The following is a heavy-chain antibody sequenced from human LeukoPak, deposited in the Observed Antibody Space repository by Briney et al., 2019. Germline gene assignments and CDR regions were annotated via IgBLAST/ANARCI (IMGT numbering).Heavy chain of an antibody. Sequence: GGSLRLSCAASGFTVSSNYMSWVRQAPGKGLEWVSVIYSGGSTYYADSVKGRFTISRHNSKNTLYLQMNSLRAEDTAVYYCARVGRLQLWTDAFDIWGQGTMVTVSS. CDR1: GFTVSSNY. D-gene: IGHD5-18*01. J-gene: IGHJ3*02. CDR3: ARVGRLQLWTDAFDI. V-gene: IGHV3-53*04. CDR2: IYSGGST.